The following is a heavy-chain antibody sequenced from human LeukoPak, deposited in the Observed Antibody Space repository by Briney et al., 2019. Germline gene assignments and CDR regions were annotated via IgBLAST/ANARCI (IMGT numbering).Heavy chain of an antibody. V-gene: IGHV3-21*01. CDR1: GFTFSSYS. CDR3: ASPLAVAGTDYYYYMDV. J-gene: IGHJ6*03. CDR2: ISSSSSYI. D-gene: IGHD6-19*01. Sequence: GGSLRLSCAASGFTFSSYSMNWVRQAPGKGLEWVSSISSSSSYIYYADSVKGRFTISRDNAKNSLYLQMNSLRAEDTAVYYCASPLAVAGTDYYYYMDVWGKGTTVTVSS.